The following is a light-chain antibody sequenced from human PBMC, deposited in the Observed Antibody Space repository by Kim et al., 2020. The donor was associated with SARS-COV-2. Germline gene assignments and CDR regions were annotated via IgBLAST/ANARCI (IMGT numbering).Light chain of an antibody. Sequence: VSTGERATTSCRARSRVSIIFARHQQKPGQAPRRRIYGASTRATGRPARVSGSGSGTEFTLTISSLQSEDFSVYECQQYNKRTRTFGQGTKGDIK. CDR1: SRVSII. CDR2: GAS. V-gene: IGKV3-15*01. CDR3: QQYNKRTRT. J-gene: IGKJ1*01.